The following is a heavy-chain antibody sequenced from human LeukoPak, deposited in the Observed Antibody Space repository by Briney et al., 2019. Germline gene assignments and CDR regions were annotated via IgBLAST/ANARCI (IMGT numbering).Heavy chain of an antibody. Sequence: GGSLRHSCAASGFTFDDYAMHWVRQTPGKGLEWVSGVTWNSGGTGYADSVKGRFTISRDNAENSVHLQMNSLRAEDTALYYCARGQRSTVTTLWYFDLWGRGTLVTVSS. V-gene: IGHV3-9*01. CDR3: ARGQRSTVTTLWYFDL. D-gene: IGHD4-17*01. CDR2: VTWNSGGT. CDR1: GFTFDDYA. J-gene: IGHJ2*01.